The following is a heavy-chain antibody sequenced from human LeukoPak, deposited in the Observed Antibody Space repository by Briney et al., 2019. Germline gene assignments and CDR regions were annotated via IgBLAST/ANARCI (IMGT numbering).Heavy chain of an antibody. J-gene: IGHJ4*02. CDR2: INPIFGTA. V-gene: IGHV1-69*06. CDR3: ASSGYDYYFDY. D-gene: IGHD5-12*01. CDR1: GGTFSSYA. Sequence: GASVKVSCKASGGTFSSYAISWVRQAPGQGLEWMGGINPIFGTANYAQKFQGRVTITADKSTSTAYMELSSLRSENTAVYYCASSGYDYYFDYWGQGTLVAVSS.